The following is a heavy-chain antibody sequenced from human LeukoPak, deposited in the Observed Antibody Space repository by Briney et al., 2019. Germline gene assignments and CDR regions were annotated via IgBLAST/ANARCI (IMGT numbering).Heavy chain of an antibody. J-gene: IGHJ3*02. CDR3: ARDLGIAAAGRGDAFDI. Sequence: GGSLRLSCAASGFTFSSYSMNWVRQAPGKGLEWVSSISSSSSYIYYADSVKGRFTISRDNAKNSLYLQMNSLRAEGTAVYYCARDLGIAAAGRGDAFDIWGQGTMVTVSS. V-gene: IGHV3-21*01. CDR2: ISSSSSYI. D-gene: IGHD6-13*01. CDR1: GFTFSSYS.